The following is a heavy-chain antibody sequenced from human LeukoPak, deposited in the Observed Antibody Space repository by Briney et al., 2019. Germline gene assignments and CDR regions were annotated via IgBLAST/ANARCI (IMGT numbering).Heavy chain of an antibody. CDR3: TRNPHRTTVIVVLLPYHDY. CDR1: GFTFGDYA. CDR2: IRSKAYGGTT. J-gene: IGHJ4*02. V-gene: IGHV3-49*04. D-gene: IGHD3-22*01. Sequence: GGSLRLSCTASGFTFGDYAMSWVRQAPGRGLEWVGFIRSKAYGGTTEYAASVKGRLTISRDDSRNIAYLQMNSLKTEDTAVYFCTRNPHRTTVIVVLLPYHDYWGQGTLVTVSS.